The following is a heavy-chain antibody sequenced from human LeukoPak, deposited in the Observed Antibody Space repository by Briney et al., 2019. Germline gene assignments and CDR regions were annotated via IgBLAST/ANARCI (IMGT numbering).Heavy chain of an antibody. CDR3: AYSSAYQQH. V-gene: IGHV4-34*01. J-gene: IGHJ1*01. CDR2: INHGGST. CDR1: GGSFSSFY. Sequence: PSETLSLTCAVYGGSFSSFYWSWIRQPPGKGLEWIGEINHGGSTNYNPSLKSRVTISVDTSKNQFFLKLNSVTAADTAVYYCAYSSAYQQHWGQGTLVTVSS. D-gene: IGHD3-22*01.